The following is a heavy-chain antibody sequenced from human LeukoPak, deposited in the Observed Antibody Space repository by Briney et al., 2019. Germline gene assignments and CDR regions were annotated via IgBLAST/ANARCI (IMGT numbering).Heavy chain of an antibody. Sequence: GGSLRLSCAASGFTFINAWMSWVRQAPGKGLEWVGRIKSKTDGWTTDYAAPVKGRFTISRDDSKNTLYLQMNSLKTEDTAVYYCTTEIDWGQGTLVTVSS. CDR2: IKSKTDGWTT. V-gene: IGHV3-15*01. CDR3: TTEID. J-gene: IGHJ4*02. CDR1: GFTFINAW.